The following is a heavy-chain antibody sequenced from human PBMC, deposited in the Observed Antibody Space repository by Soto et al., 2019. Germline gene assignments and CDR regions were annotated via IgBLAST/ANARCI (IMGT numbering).Heavy chain of an antibody. J-gene: IGHJ4*02. CDR2: IRDKTNNYAT. CDR1: GFTFSGSA. D-gene: IGHD3-10*02. V-gene: IGHV3-73*01. Sequence: PGGSVRLSCAASGFTFSGSAMHWVRPAAGKGLEWVGRIRDKTNNYATTYSASVKGRFTISRDDLKKMTYLHMNSLKTEDTAVYYCAGGGSDMFVDYWGQGTLVTVSS. CDR3: AGGGSDMFVDY.